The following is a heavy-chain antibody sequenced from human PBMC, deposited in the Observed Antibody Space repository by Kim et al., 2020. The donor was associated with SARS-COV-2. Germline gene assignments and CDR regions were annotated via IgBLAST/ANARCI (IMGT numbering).Heavy chain of an antibody. J-gene: IGHJ3*01. CDR1: GGSFSSGGYY. CDR2: IYYSGNT. D-gene: IGHD6-6*01. V-gene: IGHV4-31*03. CDR3: ARVPILRRAAPEKGEDACDV. Sequence: SETLSLTCTVSGGSFSSGGYYWSWLRQHPGQGLEWIGYIYYSGNTYSNPYLKSRVTISADTSKNQFSLKLSSVTAADTAVYYCARVPILRRAAPEKGEDACDVWGQGTMVTVSS.